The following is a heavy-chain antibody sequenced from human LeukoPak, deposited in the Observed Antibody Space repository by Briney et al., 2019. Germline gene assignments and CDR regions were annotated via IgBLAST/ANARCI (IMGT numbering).Heavy chain of an antibody. CDR2: ISYDGSDE. D-gene: IGHD3-22*01. CDR1: GFTFSTYG. Sequence: PGGSLRLSCAASGFTFSTYGMHWVRQAPGKGLEWVAVISYDGSDEYYADSVKGRFTISRDKSKNTLYLQMNSMRAEDTAVYYCAKDLYYYDGSGFPAYGMDVWGQGTTVTVSS. V-gene: IGHV3-30*18. CDR3: AKDLYYYDGSGFPAYGMDV. J-gene: IGHJ6*02.